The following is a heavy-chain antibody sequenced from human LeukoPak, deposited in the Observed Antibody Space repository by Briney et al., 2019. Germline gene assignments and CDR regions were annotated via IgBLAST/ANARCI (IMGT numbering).Heavy chain of an antibody. D-gene: IGHD5-18*01. CDR1: GGSFSGYY. J-gene: IGHJ6*02. CDR3: AXAGWIQLWLLPYYGMDV. V-gene: IGHV4-34*01. CDR2: INHSGST. Sequence: SETLSLTCAAYGGSFSGYYWSWIRQPPGKGLEWIGEINHSGSTNYNPSLKSRVTISVDTSKNQFSLKLSSVTAADTAVYYCAXAGWIQLWLLPYYGMDVWGQGTTVTVSS.